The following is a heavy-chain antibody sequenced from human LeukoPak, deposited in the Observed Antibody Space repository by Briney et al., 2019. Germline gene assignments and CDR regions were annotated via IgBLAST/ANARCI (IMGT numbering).Heavy chain of an antibody. CDR1: GFTFSSYA. V-gene: IGHV3-30-3*01. CDR3: AREFLSSGSAFDY. J-gene: IGHJ4*02. CDR2: ISYDGSNE. D-gene: IGHD3-22*01. Sequence: PGGSLRLSCAASGFTFSSYAMHWVRQAPGEGLEWVAVISYDGSNEYYADSVKGRFTIFRDNSKNTLYLQMNSLRAEDTAVYYCAREFLSSGSAFDYWGQGTLVTVSS.